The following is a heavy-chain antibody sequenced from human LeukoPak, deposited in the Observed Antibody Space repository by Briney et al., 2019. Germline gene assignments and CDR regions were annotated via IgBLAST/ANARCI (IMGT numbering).Heavy chain of an antibody. D-gene: IGHD3-10*01. J-gene: IGHJ1*01. CDR2: INPSGGTT. CDR1: GYTFTTFF. Sequence: ASVKVSCKASGYTFTTFFMHWVRQAPGQGLEWMGIINPSGGTTTYAQKFQGRVSLTRDMSTSTVYMELSSLTPEDTAVYYCVRDMVHSGYFEYWGQGTLVTVSS. CDR3: VRDMVHSGYFEY. V-gene: IGHV1-46*01.